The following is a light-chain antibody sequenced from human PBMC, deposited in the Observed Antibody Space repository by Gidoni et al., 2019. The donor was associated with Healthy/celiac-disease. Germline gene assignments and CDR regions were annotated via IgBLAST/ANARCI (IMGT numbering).Light chain of an antibody. J-gene: IGKJ2*01. V-gene: IGKV1-39*01. CDR2: AAS. CDR3: QQSYSTPRYT. Sequence: DIQMTQSPSSLSASVGDRVTITCLASQSISSYLNWYQQKPGKAPKLLIYAASSLQSGVPSRFSGSGSGTDFTLTISSLQPEDFATYYCQQSYSTPRYTFGQGTKLEIK. CDR1: QSISSY.